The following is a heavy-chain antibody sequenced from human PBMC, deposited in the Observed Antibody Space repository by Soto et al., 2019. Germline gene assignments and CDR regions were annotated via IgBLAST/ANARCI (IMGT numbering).Heavy chain of an antibody. CDR1: GGSISSGGYY. CDR3: ARESLWFGDPNWFDP. V-gene: IGHV4-31*03. Sequence: SETLSLTCTVSGGSISSGGYYWSWIRQHPGKGLEWIGYIYYSGSTYYNPSLKSRVTISADTSKNQFSLKLSSVTAADTAVYYCARESLWFGDPNWFDPWGQGTLVTVSS. J-gene: IGHJ5*02. D-gene: IGHD3-10*01. CDR2: IYYSGST.